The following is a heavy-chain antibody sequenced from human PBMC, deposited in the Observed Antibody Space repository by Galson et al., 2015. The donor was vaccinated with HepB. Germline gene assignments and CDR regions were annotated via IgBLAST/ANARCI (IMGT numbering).Heavy chain of an antibody. CDR2: IDWDDDK. CDR3: ARTRCSGYYSYYYGMDV. Sequence: PALVKPTQTLTLTCTFSGFSLSTSGMCVSWIRQPPGKALEWLALIDWDDDKYYSTSLKTRLTISKDTSKNQVVLTMTNMDPVDTATYYCARTRCSGYYSYYYGMDVWGQGTTVTVSS. J-gene: IGHJ6*02. CDR1: GFSLSTSGMC. V-gene: IGHV2-70*01. D-gene: IGHD3-22*01.